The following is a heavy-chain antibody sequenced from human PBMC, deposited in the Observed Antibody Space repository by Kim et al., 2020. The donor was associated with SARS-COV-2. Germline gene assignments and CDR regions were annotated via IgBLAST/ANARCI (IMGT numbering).Heavy chain of an antibody. J-gene: IGHJ6*03. CDR2: MNPNSGNT. CDR1: GYTFTSYD. D-gene: IGHD3-10*01. CDR3: ARGLLVRGVFYYYYYMDV. V-gene: IGHV1-8*01. Sequence: ASVKVSCKASGYTFTSYDINWVRQATGQGLEWMGWMNPNSGNTGYAQKFQGRVTMTRNTSIRTAYMELSSLRSEDTAVYYCARGLLVRGVFYYYYYMDVWGKGTTVTVSS.